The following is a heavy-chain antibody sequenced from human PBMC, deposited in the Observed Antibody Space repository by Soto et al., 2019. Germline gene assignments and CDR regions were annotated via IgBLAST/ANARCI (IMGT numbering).Heavy chain of an antibody. Sequence: SETLSLTCAVYGGSFSGYYWSWIRQPPGKGLEWIGEINHSGSTNYNPSLKSRVTISVDTSKNQFSLKLSSVTAADTAVYYCARAILGYCSSTSCRGYSYYYGMAVWGQGTTVTVSS. D-gene: IGHD2-2*01. CDR3: ARAILGYCSSTSCRGYSYYYGMAV. CDR2: INHSGST. CDR1: GGSFSGYY. J-gene: IGHJ6*02. V-gene: IGHV4-34*01.